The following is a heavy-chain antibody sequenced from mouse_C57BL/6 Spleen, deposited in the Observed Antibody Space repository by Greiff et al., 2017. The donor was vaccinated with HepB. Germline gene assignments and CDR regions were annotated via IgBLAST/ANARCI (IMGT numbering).Heavy chain of an antibody. V-gene: IGHV1-80*01. CDR1: GYAFSSYW. D-gene: IGHD1-1*01. Sequence: QVQLQQSGAELVKPGASVKISCKASGYAFSSYWMNWVKQRPGKGLEWIGQIYPGDGDTNYNGKFKGKATLTADKSSSTASMQLSSLTSEDSAVYFCARSPLYYGSSLYYFDYWGQGTTLTVSS. CDR3: ARSPLYYGSSLYYFDY. J-gene: IGHJ2*01. CDR2: IYPGDGDT.